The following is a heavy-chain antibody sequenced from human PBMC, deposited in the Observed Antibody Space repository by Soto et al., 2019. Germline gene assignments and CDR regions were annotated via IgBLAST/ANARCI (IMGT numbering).Heavy chain of an antibody. CDR3: ARVMNLYLYYFDY. CDR2: IYYSEST. V-gene: IGHV4-59*01. D-gene: IGHD2-8*01. CDR1: GGSISSYY. Sequence: SETLSLTCTVSGGSISSYYWSWIRQPPGKGLEWIGYIYYSESTNYNPSLKSRVTISVDTSKNQFSLKLSSVTAADTAVYYCARVMNLYLYYFDYWGQGTLVTVSS. J-gene: IGHJ4*02.